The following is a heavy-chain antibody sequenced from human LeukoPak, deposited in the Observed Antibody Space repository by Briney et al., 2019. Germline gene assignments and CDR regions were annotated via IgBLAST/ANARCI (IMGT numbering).Heavy chain of an antibody. CDR2: IYTSGST. Sequence: PSETLSLTCTVSGGSISSSSYYWGWIRQPPGKGLEWIGRIYTSGSTNYNPSLRSRVTISVDTSKNQFSLKLSSVSAADTAVYYCARKSMIVVPQGFDIWGQGTMVTVSS. CDR1: GGSISSSSYY. J-gene: IGHJ3*02. D-gene: IGHD3-22*01. CDR3: ARKSMIVVPQGFDI. V-gene: IGHV4-61*02.